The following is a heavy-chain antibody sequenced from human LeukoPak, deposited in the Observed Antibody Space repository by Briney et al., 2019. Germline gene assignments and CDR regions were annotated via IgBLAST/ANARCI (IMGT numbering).Heavy chain of an antibody. CDR1: GGSISSYY. Sequence: PETLSLTCTVSGGSISSYYWSWIRQPPGKGPEWIGYIFDSGTTNYNPSTNYNPSLKSRVAVSLDTSKNHFSLKLSSVTAADTAVYFCARGGVTTIAQYDYWGQGILVTVSS. J-gene: IGHJ4*02. D-gene: IGHD5-12*01. V-gene: IGHV4-59*01. CDR2: IFDSGTTNYNPST. CDR3: ARGGVTTIAQYDY.